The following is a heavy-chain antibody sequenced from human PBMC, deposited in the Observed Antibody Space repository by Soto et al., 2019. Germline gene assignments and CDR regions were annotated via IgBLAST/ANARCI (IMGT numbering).Heavy chain of an antibody. CDR3: ARSYSSSWSCSDAFDI. J-gene: IGHJ3*02. V-gene: IGHV3-33*01. Sequence: QVQLVESGGGVVQPGRSLRLSCAASGFTFSSYGMHWVRQAPGKGLEWVAVIWYDGSNKYYADSVKGRFTISRDNSKNTLYLQMNSLRAEDTAVYYCARSYSSSWSCSDAFDIWGQGTMVTVSS. D-gene: IGHD6-13*01. CDR1: GFTFSSYG. CDR2: IWYDGSNK.